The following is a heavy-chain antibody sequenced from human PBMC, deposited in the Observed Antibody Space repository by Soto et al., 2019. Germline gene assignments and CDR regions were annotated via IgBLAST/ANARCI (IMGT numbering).Heavy chain of an antibody. V-gene: IGHV3-21*01. Sequence: GGSLRLSCAASGFTFSSYGMYWVRQAPGKGLEWVSSITSSSYIYYADSVKGRFTISRDNAKNSLYLQMNSLRVEDTAVYYCGSRGSYSTRHDYWGQGTLVTVSS. CDR2: ITSSSYI. CDR1: GFTFSSYG. CDR3: GSRGSYSTRHDY. D-gene: IGHD1-26*01. J-gene: IGHJ4*02.